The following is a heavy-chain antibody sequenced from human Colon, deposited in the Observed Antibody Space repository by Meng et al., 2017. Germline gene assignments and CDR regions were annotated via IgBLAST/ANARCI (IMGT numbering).Heavy chain of an antibody. CDR1: GYTFNNYP. J-gene: IGHJ4*02. D-gene: IGHD2-21*02. V-gene: IGHV1-69*06. Sequence: QGQLGQAGAVVKKPGSSVKVTCKADGYTFNNYPINWVRQAPGQGLEWMGAITPTSGTSNYAQTFQGRVTFIADKSTNTAYMELNSLKSEDTAVYYCARKGGFCDSDCYYLDFWGQGTLVTVSS. CDR2: ITPTSGTS. CDR3: ARKGGFCDSDCYYLDF.